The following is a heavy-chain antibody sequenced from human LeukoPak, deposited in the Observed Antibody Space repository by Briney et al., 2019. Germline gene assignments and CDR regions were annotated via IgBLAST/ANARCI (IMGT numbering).Heavy chain of an antibody. V-gene: IGHV4-59*12. Sequence: SETLSLTCTVSGDSISSYYWNWIRQPPGKGLEWIGYIYFSGSTNYNPSLKSRVTMSVDTSKNQFSLNLGSVTAADTAVYYCARAGSGWSFDCWGQGTLFTVSS. CDR2: IYFSGST. J-gene: IGHJ4*02. D-gene: IGHD6-19*01. CDR3: ARAGSGWSFDC. CDR1: GDSISSYY.